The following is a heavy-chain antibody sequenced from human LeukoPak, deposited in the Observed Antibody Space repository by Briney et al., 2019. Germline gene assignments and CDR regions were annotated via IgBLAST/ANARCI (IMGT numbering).Heavy chain of an antibody. J-gene: IGHJ4*02. D-gene: IGHD2-2*01. CDR3: ARGQYCSTTTCYSARRYFDF. CDR2: INDSGST. Sequence: SETLSLTCAVSGGAFSNYFWTWIRQPPGKGLEWIAEINDSGSTNSNSSLRSRAAISLDTSKNQFSLRLTSVTAADTAVYYCARGQYCSTTTCYSARRYFDFWGQGTLVTVSS. V-gene: IGHV4-34*01. CDR1: GGAFSNYF.